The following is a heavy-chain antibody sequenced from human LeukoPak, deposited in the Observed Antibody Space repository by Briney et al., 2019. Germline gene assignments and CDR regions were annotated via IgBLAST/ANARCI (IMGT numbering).Heavy chain of an antibody. J-gene: IGHJ4*02. CDR3: AREVGAPYYFDY. V-gene: IGHV3-66*01. CDR1: EFSVGSNY. CDR2: IYSGGST. Sequence: PGGSLRLSCAASEFSVGSNYMTWVRQAPGKGLEWVSLIYSGGSTYYADSVKGRFTISRDNSKNTLYLQMNSLRAEDTAVYYCAREVGAPYYFDYWGQGTLVTVSS. D-gene: IGHD1-26*01.